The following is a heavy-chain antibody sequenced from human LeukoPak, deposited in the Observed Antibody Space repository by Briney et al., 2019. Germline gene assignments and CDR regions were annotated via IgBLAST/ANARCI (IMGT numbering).Heavy chain of an antibody. CDR1: GFTFSDYY. D-gene: IGHD5-18*01. CDR2: IYSGGTT. Sequence: PSGGSLRLSCAASGFTFSDYYMSWIRQAPGKGLEWVSTIYSGGTTYYADSVMGRFTISRHNSRNTLYLQMNSLRAEDTAVYYCARVDTVMAYYFDLWGQGTLVTVSS. V-gene: IGHV3-53*04. J-gene: IGHJ4*02. CDR3: ARVDTVMAYYFDL.